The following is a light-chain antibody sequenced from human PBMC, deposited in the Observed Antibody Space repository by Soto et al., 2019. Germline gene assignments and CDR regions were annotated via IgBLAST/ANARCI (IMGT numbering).Light chain of an antibody. CDR1: QSVSSSY. CDR3: QQYNEWPIN. Sequence: DIVLTQSPGTLSLSPGERATLSCMSSQSVSSSYLAWYQQKPGQAPRLLIYRASTRATGISGRFSGSGSGTEFTLTITSLQSEDFAVYYCQQYNEWPINCGKGTRLEIK. J-gene: IGKJ5*01. CDR2: RAS. V-gene: IGKV3-15*01.